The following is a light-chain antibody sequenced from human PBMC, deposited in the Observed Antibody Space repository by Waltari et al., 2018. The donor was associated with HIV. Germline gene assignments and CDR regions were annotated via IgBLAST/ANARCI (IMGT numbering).Light chain of an antibody. CDR2: GAA. CDR3: QQYNNWPLT. J-gene: IGKJ4*01. V-gene: IGKV3-15*01. Sequence: EIVMTQSPATLSVSLGERATLSCRTSQSVSRNLAWYQQKPGHAPRLLIYGAATRATDIPARCSGSGSGTEFTLTISSLQSEDFAVYHCQQYNNWPLTFGGGTKVEIK. CDR1: QSVSRN.